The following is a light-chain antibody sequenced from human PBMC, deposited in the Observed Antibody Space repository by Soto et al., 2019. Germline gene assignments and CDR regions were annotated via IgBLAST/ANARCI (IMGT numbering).Light chain of an antibody. J-gene: IGKJ1*01. Sequence: EIVLTQSPGTLSLSPGERATLSCRASQSVSSYLAWYQQKPGQAPRLLIYDASTRATGIPDRFSGSGSGTDFTLTIRRLEPEDFAVYYCQQYNTSPTWTFGQGTTGDIK. V-gene: IGKV3-20*01. CDR2: DAS. CDR1: QSVSSY. CDR3: QQYNTSPTWT.